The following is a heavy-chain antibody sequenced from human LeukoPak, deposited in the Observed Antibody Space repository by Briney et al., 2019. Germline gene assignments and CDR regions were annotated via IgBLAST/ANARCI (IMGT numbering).Heavy chain of an antibody. D-gene: IGHD3-10*01. CDR1: GFTFDDYA. CDR3: AKDKGYYGSGSYINYFDY. J-gene: IGHJ4*02. Sequence: PGGSLRLSCAVSGFTFDDYAMHWVRQAPGKGLEWVSGISWNSGSIGYADSVKGRFTISRDNAKNSLYLQMNSLRAEDTALYYCAKDKGYYGSGSYINYFDYWGQGTLVTVSS. V-gene: IGHV3-9*01. CDR2: ISWNSGSI.